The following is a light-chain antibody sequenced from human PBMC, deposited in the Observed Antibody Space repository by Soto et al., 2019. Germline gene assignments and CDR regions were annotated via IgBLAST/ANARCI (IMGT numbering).Light chain of an antibody. CDR3: HQHFNGTIP. Sequence: ILLTQYPSPLSLSPGESATLSCRASQSIXSNFAWYQQKPGQAPRFLXDGASTSARGIPASFSGSGSGTKFTLIISSMQSDDFVPYYWHQHFNGTIPVGQGTRLEIK. V-gene: IGKV3-15*01. CDR2: GAS. J-gene: IGKJ5*01. CDR1: QSIXSN.